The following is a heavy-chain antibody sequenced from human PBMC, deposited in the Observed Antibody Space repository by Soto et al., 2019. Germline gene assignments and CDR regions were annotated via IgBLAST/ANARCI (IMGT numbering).Heavy chain of an antibody. V-gene: IGHV1-69*04. Sequence: ASVKVSCKASGGTFSIHTISWVRQAPGQGLEWMGRIIPILGIANYAQRFQGRVTITADKSTNTAYMELSSLRSEDTAVYYCARDGVDGGYDYQYYYYMDVWGKGTTVTVSS. J-gene: IGHJ6*03. CDR2: IIPILGIA. CDR3: ARDGVDGGYDYQYYYYMDV. D-gene: IGHD5-12*01. CDR1: GGTFSIHT.